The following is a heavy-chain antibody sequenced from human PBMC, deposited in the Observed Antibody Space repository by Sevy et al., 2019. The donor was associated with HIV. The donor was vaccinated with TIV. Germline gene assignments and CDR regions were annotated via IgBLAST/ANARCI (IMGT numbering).Heavy chain of an antibody. Sequence: GGSLRLSCAASGFTFDDYAMHWVRQAPGKDLEWVSGISWNSGSIGYADSVKGRFTISRDNAKNSLYLQMNSLRAEDTALYYCAKASSIAVAGTDFQHWGQGTLVTVSS. CDR1: GFTFDDYA. CDR2: ISWNSGSI. CDR3: AKASSIAVAGTDFQH. V-gene: IGHV3-9*01. D-gene: IGHD6-19*01. J-gene: IGHJ1*01.